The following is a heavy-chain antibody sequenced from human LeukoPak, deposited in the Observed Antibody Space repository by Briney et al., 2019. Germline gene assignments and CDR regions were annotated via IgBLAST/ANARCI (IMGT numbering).Heavy chain of an antibody. D-gene: IGHD1-26*01. CDR1: GYTFTSYG. V-gene: IGHV1-18*01. Sequence: ASVKVSCKASGYTFTSYGISWVRQAPGQGLEWMGWISAYNGNTNYAQKLQGRVTMTTGTSTSTAYMELSSLRSEDTAVYYCARETGIVGAPGYWGQGTLVTVSS. J-gene: IGHJ4*02. CDR2: ISAYNGNT. CDR3: ARETGIVGAPGY.